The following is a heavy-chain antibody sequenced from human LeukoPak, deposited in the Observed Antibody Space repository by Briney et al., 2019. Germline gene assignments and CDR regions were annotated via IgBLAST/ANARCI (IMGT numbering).Heavy chain of an antibody. J-gene: IGHJ4*02. CDR3: ARGRGELLTSYYFDY. CDR2: IYHSGST. V-gene: IGHV4-30-2*01. CDR1: GGSISSGGYS. Sequence: PSETLSLTCAVSGGSISSGGYSWSWIRQPPGKGLEWIGYIYHSGSTYYNPSLKSRVTISVDRSKNQFSLKLSSVTAADTAVYYCARGRGELLTSYYFDYWGQGTLVTVSS. D-gene: IGHD1-26*01.